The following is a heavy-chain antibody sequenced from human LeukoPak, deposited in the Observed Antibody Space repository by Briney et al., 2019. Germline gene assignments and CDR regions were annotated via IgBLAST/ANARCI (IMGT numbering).Heavy chain of an antibody. J-gene: IGHJ4*02. Sequence: GGSLRLSCAASGFTFSNAWMTWIRQAPGKGLEWVAVISYDGGNTYYADSVKGRFTISRDNSKNTVFLQMHSLRGDDTAVYYCVKFVRYYFDYWGQGTLVTVSS. CDR3: VKFVRYYFDY. CDR1: GFTFSNAW. D-gene: IGHD3-10*02. CDR2: ISYDGGNT. V-gene: IGHV3-30*18.